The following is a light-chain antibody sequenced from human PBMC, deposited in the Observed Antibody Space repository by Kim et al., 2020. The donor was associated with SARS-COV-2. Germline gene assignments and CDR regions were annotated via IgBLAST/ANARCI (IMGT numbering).Light chain of an antibody. Sequence: ASVGDQVTITCRASQGISNLLAWYQQKPGKAPKLLIYSAATLQSGVPSRFSGSGFGTEFTLTIDSLQPEDLATYYCQQAHNFPVTFGGGTKVDIK. CDR3: QQAHNFPVT. V-gene: IGKV1-12*01. J-gene: IGKJ4*01. CDR1: QGISNL. CDR2: SAA.